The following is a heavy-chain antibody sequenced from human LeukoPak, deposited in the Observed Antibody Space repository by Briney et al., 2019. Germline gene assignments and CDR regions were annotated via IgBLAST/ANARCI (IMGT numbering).Heavy chain of an antibody. CDR1: GFTFSSYW. D-gene: IGHD5-18*01. V-gene: IGHV3-74*01. CDR2: ISTDGNAT. J-gene: IGHJ4*02. Sequence: PGGSLRLSCAASGFTFSSYWIHWVRQAPGKGLVWVSRISTDGNATNYADSVKGRFTISRDNAKNTLYLQMNSLRAEDTAVYYCVRESGYSSRGFDYWGQGTLVTVSS. CDR3: VRESGYSSRGFDY.